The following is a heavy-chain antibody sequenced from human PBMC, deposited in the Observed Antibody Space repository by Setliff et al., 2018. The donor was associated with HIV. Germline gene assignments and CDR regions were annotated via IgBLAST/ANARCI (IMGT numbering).Heavy chain of an antibody. V-gene: IGHV4-39*01. CDR2: VHYGGSI. D-gene: IGHD3-3*01. CDR3: VRPSFGIGGGSMFDS. J-gene: IGHJ4*02. Sequence: SETLSLTCTVSGGSINSSLYYWAWIRQPPGKGLEWIASVHYGGSIFYNPSLKSRVTLSVGTSKRQFFLNLSSATTADTAMYYCVRPSFGIGGGSMFDSWGQGIVVTVSS. CDR1: GGSINSSLYY.